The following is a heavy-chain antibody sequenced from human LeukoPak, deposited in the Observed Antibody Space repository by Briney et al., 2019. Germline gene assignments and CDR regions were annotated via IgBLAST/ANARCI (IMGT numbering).Heavy chain of an antibody. CDR3: ARDLTGGGMRPTDY. D-gene: IGHD3-16*01. J-gene: IGHJ4*02. CDR1: GFTFSSYW. CDR2: IFHNGNT. Sequence: PGGSLRLSCAASGFTFSSYWMSWIRQRPGKGLEWIGHIFHNGNTNYNPSLKSRVTISVDTSKNQFSLHLISVTAADTAVYYCARDLTGGGMRPTDYWGQGTMVLVSS. V-gene: IGHV4-59*01.